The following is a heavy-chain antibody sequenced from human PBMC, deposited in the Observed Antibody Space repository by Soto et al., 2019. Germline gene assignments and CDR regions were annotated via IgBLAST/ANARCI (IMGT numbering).Heavy chain of an antibody. CDR1: GYDFGRTW. D-gene: IGHD5-12*01. Sequence: PGESLKISCKDSGYDFGRTWIGWVRQLPGKGLEWLGTIYPGDSETRYSPSFRGQVTVSVDMSISTAYLQWSSLKASDIAIYYWARLVGAYDSYFDHWGQGTRVTVSA. V-gene: IGHV5-51*01. CDR3: ARLVGAYDSYFDH. CDR2: IYPGDSET. J-gene: IGHJ4*02.